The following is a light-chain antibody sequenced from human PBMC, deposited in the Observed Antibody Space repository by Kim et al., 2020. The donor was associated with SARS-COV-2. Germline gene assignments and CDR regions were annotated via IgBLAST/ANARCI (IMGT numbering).Light chain of an antibody. J-gene: IGKJ4*01. V-gene: IGKV3-11*01. CDR1: QSASSY. Sequence: SPGERATLSCRASQSASSYLASYQQKPGQAPRLLIYDASNRATGNPARFSGSRYGTDVTLTISSLEPEGFAVYYCQQRSIWPPLTFGGGTKVDIK. CDR3: QQRSIWPPLT. CDR2: DAS.